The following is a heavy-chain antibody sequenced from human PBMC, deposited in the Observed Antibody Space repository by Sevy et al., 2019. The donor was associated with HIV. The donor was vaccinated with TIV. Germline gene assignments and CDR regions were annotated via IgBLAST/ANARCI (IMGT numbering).Heavy chain of an antibody. CDR3: AKDIRVALVVPSPGYGMDV. D-gene: IGHD2-15*01. CDR1: GFNFINYG. CDR2: ISGRGDTT. Sequence: GGSLRLSCAASGFNFINYGMSWVRQAPGKGLEWVSVISGRGDTTNYADSVKGRFVISRDDSKNTMYLQLNSLRAEDKAVYYCAKDIRVALVVPSPGYGMDVWGHGTSVTVSS. J-gene: IGHJ6*02. V-gene: IGHV3-23*01.